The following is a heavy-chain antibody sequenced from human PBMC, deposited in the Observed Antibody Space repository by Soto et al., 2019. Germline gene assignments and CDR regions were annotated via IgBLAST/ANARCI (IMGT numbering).Heavy chain of an antibody. V-gene: IGHV3-30*18. CDR2: ISYDGSNK. CDR3: AKGGITMIVVVIPDAFDI. CDR1: GFTFSSYG. D-gene: IGHD3-22*01. J-gene: IGHJ3*02. Sequence: PGGSLRLSCAASGFTFSSYGMHWVRQAPGKGLEWVAVISYDGSNKYYADSVKGRFTISRDNSKNTLYLQMNSLRAEDTAVYYCAKGGITMIVVVIPDAFDIWGQGTMVTVSS.